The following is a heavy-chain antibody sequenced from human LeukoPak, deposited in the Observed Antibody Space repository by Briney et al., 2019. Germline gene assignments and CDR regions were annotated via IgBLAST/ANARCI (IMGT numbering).Heavy chain of an antibody. CDR3: ATLWRLGASTGEAFDI. CDR1: SGSITSYY. Sequence: SETLSLTCSVSSGSITSYYWSWLRQPPGKGLEWIGYIYYSGSTNYNPSVKSRVTMSVDTSKNQFSLKLNSVTAADTAVYYCATLWRLGASTGEAFDIWGQGTMVTVSS. CDR2: IYYSGST. J-gene: IGHJ3*02. D-gene: IGHD1-26*01. V-gene: IGHV4-59*01.